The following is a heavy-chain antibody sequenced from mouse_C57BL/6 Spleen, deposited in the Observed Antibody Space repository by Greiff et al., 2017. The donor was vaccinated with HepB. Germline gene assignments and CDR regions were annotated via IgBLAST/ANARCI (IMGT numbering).Heavy chain of an antibody. J-gene: IGHJ4*01. D-gene: IGHD1-1*01. CDR2: IHPNSGST. Sequence: QVQLKQPGAELVKPGASVKLSCKASGYTFTSYWMHWVKQRPGQGLEWIGMIHPNSGSTNYNEKFKSKATLTVDKSSSTAYMQLSSLTSEDSAVYYCARRDSSSFYAMDYWGQGTSVTVSS. V-gene: IGHV1-64*01. CDR3: ARRDSSSFYAMDY. CDR1: GYTFTSYW.